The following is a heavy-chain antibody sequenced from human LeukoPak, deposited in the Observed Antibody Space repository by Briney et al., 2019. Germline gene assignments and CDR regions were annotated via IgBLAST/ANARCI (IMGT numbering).Heavy chain of an antibody. J-gene: IGHJ6*02. V-gene: IGHV4-34*01. CDR2: INHSGST. Sequence: SETLSLTCVVYGGSFSGYYWSWIRQPPGKGLEWIGEINHSGSTNYNPSLKSRVTISVDTSKNQFSLKLSSVTAADTAVYYCARASKAQDYYYYYYGMDVWGQGTTVTVSS. CDR1: GGSFSGYY. CDR3: ARASKAQDYYYYYYGMDV. D-gene: IGHD5/OR15-5a*01.